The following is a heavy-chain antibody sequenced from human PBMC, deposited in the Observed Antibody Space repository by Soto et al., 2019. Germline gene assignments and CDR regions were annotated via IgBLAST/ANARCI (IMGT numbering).Heavy chain of an antibody. CDR1: GYTFTSYG. D-gene: IGHD7-27*01. CDR3: ARDLYLGLGDY. J-gene: IGHJ4*02. CDR2: INANNGNT. Sequence: QVQLVQSGAEVKKPGASVKVSCKASGYTFTSYGLSWVRQAPGQGLEWMGWINANNGNTKYAQKLQGRVTMTTDTSTTTACMALRRLRSDDTAVYYCARDLYLGLGDYWGQGTLVTVSS. V-gene: IGHV1-18*01.